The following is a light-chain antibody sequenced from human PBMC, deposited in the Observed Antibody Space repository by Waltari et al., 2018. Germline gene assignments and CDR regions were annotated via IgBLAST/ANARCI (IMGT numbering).Light chain of an antibody. CDR1: GSNIGINA. J-gene: IGLJ2*01. Sequence: QSVLTQPPSASGTPGQRITISCSGSGSNIGINAVTWYQQVPGTAPRLLIYSNNQRPSGVPDQFSASQSGTSASLAISGLQSEDEGDYYCATWDDSVNGLLFGGGTELTV. CDR3: ATWDDSVNGLL. CDR2: SNN. V-gene: IGLV1-44*01.